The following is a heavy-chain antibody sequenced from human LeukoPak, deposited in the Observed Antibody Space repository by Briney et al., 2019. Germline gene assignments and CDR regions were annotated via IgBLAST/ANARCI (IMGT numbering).Heavy chain of an antibody. V-gene: IGHV3-15*01. D-gene: IGHD3-9*01. CDR2: IKGKIDGGTT. Sequence: GGSLRLSCAASGFTFNNAWMTWVRQAPGKGLEWVGRIKGKIDGGTTDYAAPVKGRFTISRDDSKNTLCLQMNSLKSEDTAVYYCTTTEVTRDFDWLPYDYWGQGTLVTVSS. J-gene: IGHJ4*02. CDR1: GFTFNNAW. CDR3: TTTEVTRDFDWLPYDY.